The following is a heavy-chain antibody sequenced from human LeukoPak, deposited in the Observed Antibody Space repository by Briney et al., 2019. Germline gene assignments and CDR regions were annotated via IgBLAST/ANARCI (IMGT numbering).Heavy chain of an antibody. CDR1: GYTFTGYY. D-gene: IGHD3-16*01. J-gene: IGHJ4*02. CDR2: INPNSGDT. Sequence: ASVKVSCKASGYTFTGYYMHWVRQAPRQGLEWMGWINPNSGDTKYAQKFQGRVTMTRDTSISTAYMELSRLKSDDTAVYYCATQRGSYLWGTDFDYWGQGTLVTVSS. V-gene: IGHV1-2*02. CDR3: ATQRGSYLWGTDFDY.